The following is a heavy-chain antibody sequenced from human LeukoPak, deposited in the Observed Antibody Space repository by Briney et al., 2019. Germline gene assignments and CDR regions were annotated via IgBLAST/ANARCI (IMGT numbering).Heavy chain of an antibody. D-gene: IGHD6-19*01. CDR3: ARQTIAVAAGINWFDP. CDR1: GGSISSSSYY. J-gene: IGHJ5*02. V-gene: IGHV4-39*01. Sequence: SETLSLTCTVSGGSISSSSYYWGWIRQPPGKGLEWIGSIYYSGSTYYNPSLKSRVTISVDTSKNQFSLKLSSVTAADTAVYYCARQTIAVAAGINWFDPWGQGTLVTVSS. CDR2: IYYSGST.